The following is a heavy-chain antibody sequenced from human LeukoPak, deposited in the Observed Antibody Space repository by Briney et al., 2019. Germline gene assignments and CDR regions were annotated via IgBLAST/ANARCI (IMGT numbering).Heavy chain of an antibody. CDR1: GFTFDDYA. D-gene: IGHD1-26*01. V-gene: IGHV3-9*01. CDR2: ISWNSGSI. J-gene: IGHJ3*02. Sequence: GGSLRLSCAASGFTFDDYAMHWVRQAPGKGLEWVSGISWNSGSIGYADSVKGRFTISRDNSKNTLYLQMNNLRAEDTAVYYCTKRGMVGVKEAFDIWGQGTMVTVSS. CDR3: TKRGMVGVKEAFDI.